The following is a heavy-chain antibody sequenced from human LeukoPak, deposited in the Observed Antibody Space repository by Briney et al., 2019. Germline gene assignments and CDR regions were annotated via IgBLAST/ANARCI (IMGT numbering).Heavy chain of an antibody. CDR3: ARLRGSLVDY. V-gene: IGHV4-59*08. Sequence: PSETLSLTCTVSGGSISSYYWSWIRQPPGKGLEWIGYIYYSGSTNYNPSLKSRVTISVDTSKNQFSLKLSSVTAADTAVYYCARLRGSLVDYWGQGTLVAVSS. CDR1: GGSISSYY. D-gene: IGHD3-10*01. J-gene: IGHJ4*02. CDR2: IYYSGST.